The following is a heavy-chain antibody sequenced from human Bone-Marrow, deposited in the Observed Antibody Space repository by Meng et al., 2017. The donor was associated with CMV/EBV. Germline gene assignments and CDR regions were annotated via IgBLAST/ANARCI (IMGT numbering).Heavy chain of an antibody. J-gene: IGHJ6*02. V-gene: IGHV4-59*12. CDR1: GESIKTYY. CDR3: AKRPTTMVDLHYYYFGMDV. Sequence: SETLSLTCSVSGESIKTYYWSWIRQPPGKRLEWIGHIYRRGDTSYNPSLKSRVTMSVDTSKHHFSLNLSSVTAEDTAVYYCAKRPTTMVDLHYYYFGMDVWGQGTTVTVSS. CDR2: IYRRGDT. D-gene: IGHD5-18*01.